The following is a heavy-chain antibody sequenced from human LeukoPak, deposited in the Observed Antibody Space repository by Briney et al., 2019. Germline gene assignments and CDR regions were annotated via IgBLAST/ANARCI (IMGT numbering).Heavy chain of an antibody. Sequence: PGGSLRLSCAASGFTFSSYGMHWVRQAPGKGLEWVAVISYDGSNKYYADSVKGRFTISRDNSKNTLYLQMNSLRAEDTAVYYCEKDVWVTTGIDYWGQGTLVTVSS. V-gene: IGHV3-30*18. J-gene: IGHJ4*02. D-gene: IGHD4-17*01. CDR3: EKDVWVTTGIDY. CDR2: ISYDGSNK. CDR1: GFTFSSYG.